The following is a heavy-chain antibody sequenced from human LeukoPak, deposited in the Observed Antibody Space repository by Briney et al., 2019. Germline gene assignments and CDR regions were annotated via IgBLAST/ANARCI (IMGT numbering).Heavy chain of an antibody. V-gene: IGHV3-30*02. Sequence: PGGSLRLSCAASGFTFSSYGMSWVRQAPAKGLEWVAFIRYDGSNTYYADSVKGRFTISRDTSKNTLYLQMNSLRAEDTAVYYCAKDEWYSSSWYYFDYWGQGTLVTVSS. J-gene: IGHJ4*02. CDR3: AKDEWYSSSWYYFDY. CDR1: GFTFSSYG. D-gene: IGHD6-13*01. CDR2: IRYDGSNT.